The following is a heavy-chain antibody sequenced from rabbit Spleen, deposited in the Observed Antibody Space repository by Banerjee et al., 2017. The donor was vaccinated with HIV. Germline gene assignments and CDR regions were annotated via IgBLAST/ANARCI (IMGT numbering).Heavy chain of an antibody. D-gene: IGHD5-1*01. CDR1: GFTLSSGYW. Sequence: QEQLVESRGGLVQPGGSLTLSCKASGFTLSSGYWICWVRQAPGKGLEWIGCIGTSTATTYYATWAKGRFTISKTSTTVDLKMTSLTDADTATYFCARDRPNDGGWYFTLWGPGTLVTVS. CDR2: IGTSTATT. J-gene: IGHJ4*01. V-gene: IGHV1S45*01. CDR3: ARDRPNDGGWYFTL.